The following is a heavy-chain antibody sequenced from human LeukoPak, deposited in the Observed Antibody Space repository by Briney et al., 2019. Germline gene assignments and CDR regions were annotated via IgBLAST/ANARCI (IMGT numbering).Heavy chain of an antibody. J-gene: IGHJ4*02. Sequence: GGSLRLSCAASGFTFGSYSMTWVRQAPGKGLEWVSLIDSNSNFMNYADSVKGRFTISRDNAKKSLYLEMNSLRAEDTAVYYCARDLRLIPYWGQGTLVTVSS. CDR1: GFTFGSYS. V-gene: IGHV3-21*01. CDR2: IDSNSNFM. CDR3: ARDLRLIPY. D-gene: IGHD2-2*02.